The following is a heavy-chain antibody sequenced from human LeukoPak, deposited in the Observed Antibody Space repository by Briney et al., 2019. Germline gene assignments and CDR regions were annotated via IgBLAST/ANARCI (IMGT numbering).Heavy chain of an antibody. Sequence: PGGSLRLSCAASGFTVSSNYMSWVRQAPGKGLEWVSVIYSGGSTYYADSVKGRFTISRDNPKNTLYLQMNSLRAEDTAVYYCARDGGYSGYDLWYWGQGTLVTVSS. CDR3: ARDGGYSGYDLWY. CDR1: GFTVSSNY. J-gene: IGHJ4*02. CDR2: IYSGGST. V-gene: IGHV3-53*01. D-gene: IGHD5-12*01.